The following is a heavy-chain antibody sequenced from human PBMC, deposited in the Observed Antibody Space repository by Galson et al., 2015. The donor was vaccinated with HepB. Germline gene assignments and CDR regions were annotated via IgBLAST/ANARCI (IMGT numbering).Heavy chain of an antibody. V-gene: IGHV4-34*01. CDR3: ARGGPPETKQRWVGFPGWYSYHGMDV. Sequence: LSLTCAVYGGSFSDYYWNWIRQPPGKGLEWIGEINHSGSTNYNPSLKRRVTISVDTSKNRFSLKLSSVTAADTAVYYCARGGPPETKQRWVGFPGWYSYHGMDVWGQGTTVTVSS. J-gene: IGHJ6*02. CDR1: GGSFSDYY. D-gene: IGHD5-24*01. CDR2: INHSGST.